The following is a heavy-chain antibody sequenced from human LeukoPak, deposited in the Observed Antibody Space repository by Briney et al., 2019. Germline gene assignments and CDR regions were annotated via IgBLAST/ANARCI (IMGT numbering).Heavy chain of an antibody. J-gene: IGHJ4*02. CDR2: ISGSGGST. Sequence: GGSLRLSCAASGFTFSSYAMSWVRQAPGKWLEWVSAISGSGGSTYYADSVKGRFTISRDNSKNTLYLQMNSLRAEDTAVYYCAKDGRYSSSWYAYWGQGTLVTVSS. CDR1: GFTFSSYA. V-gene: IGHV3-23*01. D-gene: IGHD6-13*01. CDR3: AKDGRYSSSWYAY.